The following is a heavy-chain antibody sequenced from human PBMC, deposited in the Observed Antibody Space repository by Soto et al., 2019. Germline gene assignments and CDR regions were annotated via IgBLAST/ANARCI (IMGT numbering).Heavy chain of an antibody. CDR3: AKGDSSSFYYGMDV. J-gene: IGHJ6*02. CDR1: GFTFDDYA. CDR2: ISWNRGSI. Sequence: DVQLVESGGGLVQPGRSLRLSCAASGFTFDDYAMHWVRQAPGKGLEWVSGISWNRGSIGYADSVKGRFTISRDNAKNSLYLQMNSLRAEDTALYYCAKGDSSSFYYGMDVWGQGTTVTVSS. D-gene: IGHD6-13*01. V-gene: IGHV3-9*01.